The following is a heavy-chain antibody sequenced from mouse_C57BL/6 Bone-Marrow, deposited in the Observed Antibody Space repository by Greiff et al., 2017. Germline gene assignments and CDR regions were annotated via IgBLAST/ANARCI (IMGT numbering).Heavy chain of an antibody. CDR1: GYTFTDYN. CDR2: ITPNNGGT. J-gene: IGHJ4*01. V-gene: IGHV1-18*01. D-gene: IGHD3-2*02. Sequence: VQLQQSGPELVKPGASVKIPCKASGYTFTDYNMDWVKQSHGKSLEWIGDITPNNGGTIYNQKFKGKATLTVDKSSSTAYMELRSLTSEDTAVYYCARLQLRLRDYAMDYWGQGTSVTVSS. CDR3: ARLQLRLRDYAMDY.